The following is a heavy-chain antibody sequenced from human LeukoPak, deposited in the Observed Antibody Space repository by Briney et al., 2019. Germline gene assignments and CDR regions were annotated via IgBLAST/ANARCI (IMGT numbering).Heavy chain of an antibody. J-gene: IGHJ6*02. Sequence: PSETLSLTCAVYGGSFSGYYWSWVRQAPGKGLEWVSAISGSGGSTYYADSVKGRFTISRDNSKNTLYLQMNSLRAEDTAVYYCAKSSYYDSSGYYYVGYYYGMDVWGQGTTVTVSS. CDR1: GGSFSGYY. V-gene: IGHV3-23*01. CDR2: ISGSGGST. D-gene: IGHD3-22*01. CDR3: AKSSYYDSSGYYYVGYYYGMDV.